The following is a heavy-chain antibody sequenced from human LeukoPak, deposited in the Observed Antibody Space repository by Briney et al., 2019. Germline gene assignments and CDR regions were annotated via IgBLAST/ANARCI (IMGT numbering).Heavy chain of an antibody. D-gene: IGHD4-17*01. CDR3: AKDTNDYGDYYFDY. Sequence: GGSLRLSCAASGFTFDDYAMHWVRQAPGKGLEWDSLISGDGGSTYYADSVKGRFTISRDNSKNSLYLQMNSLRTEDTALYYCAKDTNDYGDYYFDYWGQGTLVTVSS. CDR1: GFTFDDYA. CDR2: ISGDGGST. J-gene: IGHJ4*02. V-gene: IGHV3-43*02.